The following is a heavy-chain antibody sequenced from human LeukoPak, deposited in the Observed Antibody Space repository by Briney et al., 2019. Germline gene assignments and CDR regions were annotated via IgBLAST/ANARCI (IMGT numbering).Heavy chain of an antibody. Sequence: GGSLSLPCAASGFTFSSYSMNWVRQAPGKGLEWVSYISSSSSTIYYADSVKGRFTISRDNAKNSLYLQMNSLRAEDTAVYYCARPDYYDIGAFDIWGQGTMVTVSS. D-gene: IGHD3-22*01. CDR1: GFTFSSYS. CDR2: ISSSSSTI. J-gene: IGHJ3*02. CDR3: ARPDYYDIGAFDI. V-gene: IGHV3-48*04.